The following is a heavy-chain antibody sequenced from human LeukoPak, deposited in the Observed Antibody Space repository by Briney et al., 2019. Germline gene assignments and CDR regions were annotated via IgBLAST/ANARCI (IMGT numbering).Heavy chain of an antibody. J-gene: IGHJ4*02. V-gene: IGHV3-7*04. CDR1: GFTFSGYW. D-gene: IGHD3-10*01. CDR2: INKDVIEK. Sequence: GGSLRLSCVASGFTFSGYWMSWVRQAPGKGLEWVANINKDVIEKYYVDSVKGRFTISRDNTNNSVSLQMHSLRAEDTAVYYCARGGYYYGSGSYGPWLEYWLQPTLVTVCS. CDR3: ARGGYYYGSGSYGPWLEY.